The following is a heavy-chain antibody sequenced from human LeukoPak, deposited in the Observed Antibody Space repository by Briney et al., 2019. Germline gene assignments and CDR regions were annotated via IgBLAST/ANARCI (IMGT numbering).Heavy chain of an antibody. CDR1: GGSVSSGSYY. Sequence: SETLSLTCTVSGGSVSSGSYYWSWIRQPAGKGLEWIGRIYTSGSTYYNPSLKSRVTISVDTSKNQFSLKLSSVTAADTAVYYCASDDYGDYSSAEYFQHWGQGTLVTVSS. D-gene: IGHD4-17*01. J-gene: IGHJ1*01. V-gene: IGHV4-61*02. CDR2: IYTSGST. CDR3: ASDDYGDYSSAEYFQH.